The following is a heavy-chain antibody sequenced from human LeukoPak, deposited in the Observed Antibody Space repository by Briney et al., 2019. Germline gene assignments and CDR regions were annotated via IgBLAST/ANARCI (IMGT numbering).Heavy chain of an antibody. CDR2: INPNSGGT. CDR1: GYTFTGYY. J-gene: IGHJ4*02. V-gene: IGHV1-2*02. Sequence: ASVKVSCKASGYTFTGYYIHWVRQAPGQGLEWMGWINPNSGGTNYAQKFQGRVTMTRDTSISTAYMELSRLRSDDTAVYYCARDSWRIAAAGTQLMGYWGQGTLVTVSS. CDR3: ARDSWRIAAAGTQLMGY. D-gene: IGHD6-13*01.